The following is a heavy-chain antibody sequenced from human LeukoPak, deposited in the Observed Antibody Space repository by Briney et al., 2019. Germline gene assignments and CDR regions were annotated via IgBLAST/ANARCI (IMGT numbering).Heavy chain of an antibody. CDR2: IYSSGST. Sequence: PSETLSLTCTVSGGPISNYYWSWIRQPAGKGLEWIGRIYSSGSTNYNPSLQSRVTMSVDTSKNHFSLKLSSVTAADTAVYYCARGSSGWYSIDCWGQGTLVTVSS. CDR1: GGPISNYY. J-gene: IGHJ4*02. V-gene: IGHV4-4*07. CDR3: ARGSSGWYSIDC. D-gene: IGHD6-19*01.